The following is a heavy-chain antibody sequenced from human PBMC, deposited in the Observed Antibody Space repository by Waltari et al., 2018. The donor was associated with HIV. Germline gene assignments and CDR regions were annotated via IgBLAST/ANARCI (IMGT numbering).Heavy chain of an antibody. V-gene: IGHV3-33*01. CDR1: GFTFSNFA. J-gene: IGHJ4*02. Sequence: QVQLVESGGGVVQPGRSLRLSCAACGFTFSNFAMHWVRQAPGKGLEWVAVIWYDGDNKYYADSVKGRFTISRDNSKNTLYLQMNSLRVEDTAVYYCARGGYYYDISGYYHYWGQGTLVTVSS. CDR2: IWYDGDNK. CDR3: ARGGYYYDISGYYHY. D-gene: IGHD3-22*01.